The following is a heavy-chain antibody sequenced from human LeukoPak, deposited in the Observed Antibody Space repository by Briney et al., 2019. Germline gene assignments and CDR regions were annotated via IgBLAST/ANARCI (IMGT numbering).Heavy chain of an antibody. CDR1: GYTFTSYG. D-gene: IGHD3-10*01. V-gene: IGHV1-18*01. CDR2: ISAYNGNT. Sequence: ASVKVSCKASGYTFTSYGISWVRQAPGQGLEWMGWISAYNGNTNYAQKLQGRVTMTTDTSTSTAYMELRSLRSDDTAVYYCARVVLLWFGKLLYGDYWGQGTLVTVSS. CDR3: ARVVLLWFGKLLYGDY. J-gene: IGHJ4*02.